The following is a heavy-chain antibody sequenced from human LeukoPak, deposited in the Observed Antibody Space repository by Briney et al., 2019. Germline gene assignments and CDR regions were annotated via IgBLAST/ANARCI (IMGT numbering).Heavy chain of an antibody. Sequence: GASVKVSCKTSGFTFTTYTMHWVRQAPGQRLEWMGIINPSGGSTSYAQKFQGRVTMTRDTSTSTVYMELSSLRSEDTAVYYCARDPRYGPDYWGQGTLVTVSS. CDR3: ARDPRYGPDY. D-gene: IGHD4-17*01. CDR2: INPSGGST. CDR1: GFTFTTYT. V-gene: IGHV1-46*01. J-gene: IGHJ4*02.